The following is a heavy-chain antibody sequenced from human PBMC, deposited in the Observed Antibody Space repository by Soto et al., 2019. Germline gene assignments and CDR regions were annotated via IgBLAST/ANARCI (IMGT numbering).Heavy chain of an antibody. D-gene: IGHD2-15*01. CDR3: ARGRFAVVVGDTRSLYYFDY. Sequence: LEIKPLPNTVVCGNFIDYYGRWIRKHQGKGLEWIGEINHSGSTNYNPSLKSRVTISVDTSKNQFSLKLSSVTAADTAVYYCARGRFAVVVGDTRSLYYFDYWGQGTLVTVSS. V-gene: IGHV4-34*01. J-gene: IGHJ4*02. CDR1: CGNFIDYY. CDR2: INHSGST.